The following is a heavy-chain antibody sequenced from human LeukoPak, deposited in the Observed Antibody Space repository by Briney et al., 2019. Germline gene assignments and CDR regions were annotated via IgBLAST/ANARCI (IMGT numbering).Heavy chain of an antibody. CDR1: GYTFTSCY. V-gene: IGHV1-46*01. Sequence: ATVKVSCKASGYTFTSCYMHWVRQAPGQGLEWMGIINPSDGSTSYAQKFQGRVTMTRGTSTSTVYMELSSLRSEDTAVYYCARGVVRLGELSFDYWGQGTLVTVSS. CDR2: INPSDGST. D-gene: IGHD3-16*01. CDR3: ARGVVRLGELSFDY. J-gene: IGHJ4*02.